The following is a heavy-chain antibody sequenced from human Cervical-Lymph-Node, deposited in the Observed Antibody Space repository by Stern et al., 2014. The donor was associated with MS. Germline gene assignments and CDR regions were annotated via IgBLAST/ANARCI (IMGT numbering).Heavy chain of an antibody. CDR2: IYYSGSP. Sequence: QLQLQESGQGLVKPSETLSLTCTVSGGSISSSSYYWGWIRQPPGKGLEWIGSIYYSGSPFYTPSRMCRVPISVATPKTRFSLKLSSVTAADTAVYYCAREMGFGAMEEYFQHWGQGTLVTVSS. D-gene: IGHD5-18*01. V-gene: IGHV4-39*02. CDR1: GGSISSSSYY. CDR3: AREMGFGAMEEYFQH. J-gene: IGHJ1*01.